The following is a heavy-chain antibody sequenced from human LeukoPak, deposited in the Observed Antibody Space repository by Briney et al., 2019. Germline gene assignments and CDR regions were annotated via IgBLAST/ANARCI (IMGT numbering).Heavy chain of an antibody. CDR3: TRGKYYDFWSGYYPDY. Sequence: PGRSLRLSCTASGFTFGDYGMSWVRQAPGKGLEWVGFIRSKAYGGTTEYAASVKGRFTISRDDSKSIAYLQMNSLKTEDTAVYYCTRGKYYDFWSGYYPDYWGQGTLVTVSS. CDR2: IRSKAYGGTT. D-gene: IGHD3-3*01. J-gene: IGHJ4*02. CDR1: GFTFGDYG. V-gene: IGHV3-49*04.